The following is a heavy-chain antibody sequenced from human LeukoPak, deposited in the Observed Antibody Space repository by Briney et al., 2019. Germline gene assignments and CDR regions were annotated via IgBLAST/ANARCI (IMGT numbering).Heavy chain of an antibody. Sequence: SETLSLTCAVSGYPLCCGYQWAWLGPSPGKGLEWIRYIYHSGSAHYNPSLKSRVTISVETSKNQFSLKMYSVTAADTAVYYCARDPRWLTPDCTSTSCYENYFDPWGQGTLVTVSS. J-gene: IGHJ5*02. CDR3: ARDPRWLTPDCTSTSCYENYFDP. D-gene: IGHD2-2*01. V-gene: IGHV4-38-2*02. CDR1: GYPLCCGYQ. CDR2: IYHSGSA.